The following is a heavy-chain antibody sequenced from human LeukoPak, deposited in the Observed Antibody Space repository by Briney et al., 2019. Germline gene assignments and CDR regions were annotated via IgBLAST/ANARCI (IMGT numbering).Heavy chain of an antibody. CDR1: GYTFTGYY. Sequence: SVKVSCKASGYTFTGYYMHWVRQAPGQGLEWMGRIIPILGIANYAQKFQGRVTITADKSTSTAYMELSSLRSEDTAVYYCARLRLPTRSYYYYGMDVWGQGTTVTVSS. CDR3: ARLRLPTRSYYYYGMDV. J-gene: IGHJ6*02. CDR2: IIPILGIA. V-gene: IGHV1-69*02.